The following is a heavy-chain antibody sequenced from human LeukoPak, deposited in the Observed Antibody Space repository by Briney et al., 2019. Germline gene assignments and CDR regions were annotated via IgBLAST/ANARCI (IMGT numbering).Heavy chain of an antibody. CDR3: ARGLMGGYPLFDY. Sequence: GGSLRLSSAASGFTFSNYWMTWVRQAPGKGLEWVARIREDGSGKNYVDSVKGRFTISRDNAKNSVYLQMDSLTGEDTALYFCARGLMGGYPLFDYWGQGTLVTVSS. D-gene: IGHD3-22*01. CDR2: IREDGSGK. V-gene: IGHV3-7*01. CDR1: GFTFSNYW. J-gene: IGHJ4*02.